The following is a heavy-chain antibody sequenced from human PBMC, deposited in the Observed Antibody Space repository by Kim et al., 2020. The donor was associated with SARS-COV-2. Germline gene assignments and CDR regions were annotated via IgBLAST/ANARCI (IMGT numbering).Heavy chain of an antibody. Sequence: GESLRLSCAASGFAFSNNWMIWVRQAPGKGLEWVASIMQGGSEKYYVDSVKGRFTISRDDVKNSLYLQMNSLRSEDTATYYCVRGPTYGVRADHFDFWGQGTLVTVSS. V-gene: IGHV3-7*03. D-gene: IGHD2-8*01. CDR3: VRGPTYGVRADHFDF. J-gene: IGHJ4*02. CDR1: GFAFSNNW. CDR2: IMQGGSEK.